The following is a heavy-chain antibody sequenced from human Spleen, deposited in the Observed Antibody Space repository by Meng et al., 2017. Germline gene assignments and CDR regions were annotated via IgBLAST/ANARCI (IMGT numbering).Heavy chain of an antibody. V-gene: IGHV7-4-1*02. CDR2: INTKTGNP. CDR3: TRDGYLDCSRTNCFDY. D-gene: IGHD2-2*01. Sequence: QVQLVQSGSELKKPGASVKVSCKASGYTFTSYAMNWVRQAPGQGLEWMGWINTKTGNPMYAQGFTGRFVFSLDTSVSTAYLQISSLEAADTAVYYCTRDGYLDCSRTNCFDYWGQGALVTVSS. J-gene: IGHJ4*02. CDR1: GYTFTSYA.